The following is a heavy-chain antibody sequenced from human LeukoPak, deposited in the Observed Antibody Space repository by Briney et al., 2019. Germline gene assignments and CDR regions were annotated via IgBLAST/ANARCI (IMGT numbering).Heavy chain of an antibody. D-gene: IGHD3-10*01. J-gene: IGHJ6*02. V-gene: IGHV3-21*01. Sequence: NPGGSLRLSCAASGFTFSTYSMSWVRQAPGKGLEWVSSISSTSTYIFYADSVKGRFTISKDNAKNSLYLQMNSLRAEDTAIYHCTRDQGAGTYRSYGMDVWGQGTSVTVSS. CDR2: ISSTSTYI. CDR1: GFTFSTYS. CDR3: TRDQGAGTYRSYGMDV.